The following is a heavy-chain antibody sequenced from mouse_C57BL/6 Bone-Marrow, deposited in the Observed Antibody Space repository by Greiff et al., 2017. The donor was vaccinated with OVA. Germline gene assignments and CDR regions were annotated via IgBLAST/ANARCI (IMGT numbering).Heavy chain of an antibody. CDR2: IYPRSGNT. J-gene: IGHJ3*01. V-gene: IGHV1-81*01. CDR1: GYTFTSYG. CDR3: ARSAARFAY. Sequence: QVQLKQSGAELARPGASVKLSCKASGYTFTSYGISWVKQGTGQGLEWIGEIYPRSGNTYYNEKFKGKATLTADKSSSTAYMELRSLTSEDSAVYFCARSAARFAYWGQGTLVTVSA.